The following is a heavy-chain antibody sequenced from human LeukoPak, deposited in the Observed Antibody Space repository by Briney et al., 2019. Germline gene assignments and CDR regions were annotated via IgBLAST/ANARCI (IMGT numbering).Heavy chain of an antibody. V-gene: IGHV1-18*01. CDR2: ISAYNSNT. J-gene: IGHJ4*02. Sequence: ASVKVSCKASGYTFTSYGISWVRQAPGQGLEWMGWISAYNSNTNYAQKLQGRVTMTTDTSTSTAYMELRSLRSDDTAVYYCAREHYYGSGSYYSFDYWGQGTLVTVSS. CDR3: AREHYYGSGSYYSFDY. CDR1: GYTFTSYG. D-gene: IGHD3-10*01.